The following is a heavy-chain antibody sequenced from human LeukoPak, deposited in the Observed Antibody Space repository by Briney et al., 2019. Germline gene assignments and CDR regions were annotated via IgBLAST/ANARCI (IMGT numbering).Heavy chain of an antibody. D-gene: IGHD3-22*01. J-gene: IGHJ5*02. Sequence: SVKVSCKASGCTFSSYAISWVRQAPGQGLEWMGGIIPIFGTANYAQKFQGRVTITADESTSTAYMELSSLRSEDTAVYYCARDRSDSSGSGWFDPWGQGTLVTVSS. CDR2: IIPIFGTA. V-gene: IGHV1-69*13. CDR1: GCTFSSYA. CDR3: ARDRSDSSGSGWFDP.